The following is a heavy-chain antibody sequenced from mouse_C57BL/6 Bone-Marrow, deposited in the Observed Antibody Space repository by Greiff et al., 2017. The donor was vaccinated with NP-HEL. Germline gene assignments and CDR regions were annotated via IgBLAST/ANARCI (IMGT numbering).Heavy chain of an antibody. CDR2: INPYIGAS. D-gene: IGHD1-2*01. Sequence: VQLKQSGPELVKPGDSVKISCKASGSSFTGYFMNWVMQRHGKSLEWIGRINPYIGASFYHPTFKGKATLTVDKSSSTAHIELRSLTSEDSAVYDCARSGLRHYYYAMDYWGQGTSVTVAS. CDR1: GSSFTGYF. V-gene: IGHV1-20*01. CDR3: ARSGLRHYYYAMDY. J-gene: IGHJ4*01.